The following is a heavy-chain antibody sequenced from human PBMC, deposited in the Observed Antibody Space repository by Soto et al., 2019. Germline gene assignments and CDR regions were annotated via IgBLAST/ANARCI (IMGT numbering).Heavy chain of an antibody. J-gene: IGHJ5*02. CDR3: AKDGSGSYYNEDNWFDP. CDR1: GFTFDDYA. V-gene: IGHV3-9*01. Sequence: PGGSLRLSCAASGFTFDDYAMHWVRQAPGKGLEWVSGISWNSGSIGYADSVKGRFTISRDNAKNSLYLQMNSLRAEDTALYYCAKDGSGSYYNEDNWFDPWGQGTLVTVSS. CDR2: ISWNSGSI. D-gene: IGHD3-10*01.